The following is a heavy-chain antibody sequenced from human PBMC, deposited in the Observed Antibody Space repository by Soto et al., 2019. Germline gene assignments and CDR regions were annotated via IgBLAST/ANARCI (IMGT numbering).Heavy chain of an antibody. Sequence: EMQLVESGGGLVQPGGSLRLSCVASGFTFSNYWMHWVRQDPGMGLVWVSSIRSDGTATQYADSVNGRFTVSRDNTKNTLYLPLTRLRAEDPAVYYCATDRSWGQGHYWCPGTLVTVS. V-gene: IGHV3-74*01. CDR3: ATDRSWGQGHY. J-gene: IGHJ4*02. CDR2: IRSDGTAT. CDR1: GFTFSNYW. D-gene: IGHD3-16*01.